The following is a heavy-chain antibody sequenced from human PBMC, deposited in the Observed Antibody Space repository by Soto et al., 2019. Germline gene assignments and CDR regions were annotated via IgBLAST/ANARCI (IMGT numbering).Heavy chain of an antibody. CDR1: GGSISSGGYY. CDR3: ARGTYYYDSSGYVDY. CDR2: IYYSGST. Sequence: SETLSLTCTVSGGSISSGGYYWSWIRQHPGKGLEWIGYIYYSGSTYYNPSLKSRVTISVDTSKNQFSLKLSSVTAADTAVYYCARGTYYYDSSGYVDYWGQGTLVTV. J-gene: IGHJ4*02. V-gene: IGHV4-31*03. D-gene: IGHD3-22*01.